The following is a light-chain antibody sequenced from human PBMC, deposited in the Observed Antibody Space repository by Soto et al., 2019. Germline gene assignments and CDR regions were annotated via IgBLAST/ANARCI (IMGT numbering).Light chain of an antibody. CDR1: SSDVGAYNY. CDR2: DVS. V-gene: IGLV2-14*01. CDR3: SSQTSSSTLV. J-gene: IGLJ3*02. Sequence: QSVLTQPASVSGSPGQSITISCTGTSSDVGAYNYVSWYQQHPGKAPKLMIYDVSDRPSGVSNRFSGSKSGSTASLTISGLQAEDEADYYCSSQTSSSTLVFGGGTKLTVL.